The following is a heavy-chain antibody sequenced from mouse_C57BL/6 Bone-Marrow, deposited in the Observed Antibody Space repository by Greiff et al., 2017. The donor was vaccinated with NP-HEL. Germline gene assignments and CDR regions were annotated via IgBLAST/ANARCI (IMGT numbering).Heavy chain of an antibody. CDR2: IYWDDDK. V-gene: IGHV8-12*01. Sequence: QVTLKESGPGILQSSQTLSLTCSFSGFSLSTSGMGVSWIRQPSGKGLEWLAHIYWDDDKRYNPSLKSRLTISKDTSRNQVFLKITSVDTADTATYYCARRKSWSTDYAMDYWGQGTSVTVSS. CDR1: GFSLSTSGMG. J-gene: IGHJ4*01. CDR3: ARRKSWSTDYAMDY.